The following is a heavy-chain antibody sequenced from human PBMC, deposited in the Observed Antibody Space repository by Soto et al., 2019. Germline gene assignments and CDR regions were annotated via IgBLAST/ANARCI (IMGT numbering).Heavy chain of an antibody. Sequence: WTWIRQHPGRGLEWIGYIYYSGSTFSNPSLQSRVTISIDTSKNHFSLKLSSVTAADTAMYYCARFYHDSSGPAGGYWGQGTLVTVSS. CDR3: ARFYHDSSGPAGGY. V-gene: IGHV4-31*02. D-gene: IGHD3-22*01. CDR2: IYYSGST. J-gene: IGHJ4*01.